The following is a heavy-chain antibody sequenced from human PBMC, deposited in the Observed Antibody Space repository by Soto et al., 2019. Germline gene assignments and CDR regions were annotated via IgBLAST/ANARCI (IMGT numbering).Heavy chain of an antibody. CDR1: GFTFSSYG. J-gene: IGHJ4*02. D-gene: IGHD1-26*01. V-gene: IGHV3-33*01. CDR3: ARDKRVGATKGTRAQTFDY. Sequence: GGSLRLSCAASGFTFSSYGMHWVRQAPGKGLGWVAVIWYDGSNKYYADSVKGRFTISRDNSKNTLYLQMNSLRAEDTAVYYCARDKRVGATKGTRAQTFDYWGREPWSPSPQ. CDR2: IWYDGSNK.